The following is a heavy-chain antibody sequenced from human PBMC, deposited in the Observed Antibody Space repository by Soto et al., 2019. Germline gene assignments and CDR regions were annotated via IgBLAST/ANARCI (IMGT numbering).Heavy chain of an antibody. CDR2: IFWDDDK. D-gene: IGHD1-1*01. Sequence: SGPTLVNPTQTLTLTCTFSGFSLSTSGVGVGWIRQPPGKALEWLGIIFWDDDKRYRPSLKGRVSITKDTSKNQLVLTMTNMDPVDTATYYCAHLAWKEMWPRAPVVNWGQGTPVTVSS. CDR3: AHLAWKEMWPRAPVVN. V-gene: IGHV2-5*02. J-gene: IGHJ4*02. CDR1: GFSLSTSGVG.